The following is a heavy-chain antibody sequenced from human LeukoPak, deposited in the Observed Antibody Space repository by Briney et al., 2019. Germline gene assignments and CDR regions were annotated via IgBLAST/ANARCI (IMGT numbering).Heavy chain of an antibody. Sequence: GGSLRLSCAASGFSFSDFWMHWVRQTPGKGLVWVSRIRGDGYDTNYADSVEGRFTISRDNARHTLYLQMNSLRADDTAVYYCASDRVLGSGSLDNWGQGTLVTVPS. J-gene: IGHJ4*02. CDR2: IRGDGYDT. D-gene: IGHD3-10*01. V-gene: IGHV3-74*01. CDR3: ASDRVLGSGSLDN. CDR1: GFSFSDFW.